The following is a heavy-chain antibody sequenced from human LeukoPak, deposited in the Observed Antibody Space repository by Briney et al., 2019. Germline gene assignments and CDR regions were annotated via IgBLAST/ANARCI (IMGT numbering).Heavy chain of an antibody. CDR1: GISLSNYA. CDR2: ISERGGST. V-gene: IGHV3-23*01. J-gene: IGHJ4*02. D-gene: IGHD3-10*01. Sequence: GGSLRLSCVVSGISLSNYAMTWVRQAPGKGLEWVSYISERGGSTTYADSVKGRFTISRDTSLNTLYLQMNNLRAEDTAVYFCAKRGVVIRGLLVIGYHQEAYHYDFWGQGVLVTVSS. CDR3: AKRGVVIRGLLVIGYHQEAYHYDF.